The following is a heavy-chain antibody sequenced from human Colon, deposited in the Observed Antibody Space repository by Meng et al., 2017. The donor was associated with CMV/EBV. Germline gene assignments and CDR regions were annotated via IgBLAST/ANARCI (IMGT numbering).Heavy chain of an antibody. CDR2: ISGSGGST. Sequence: GESLKISCAASGFTFSSYAMSWVRQAPGKGLEWVSAISGSGGSTYYADSVKGRFTISRDNSKNTLYLQMNSLRAEDTAVYYCAKDSVPAAIWIDAFDIWGQGTMVT. CDR1: GFTFSSYA. V-gene: IGHV3-23*01. D-gene: IGHD2-2*02. J-gene: IGHJ3*02. CDR3: AKDSVPAAIWIDAFDI.